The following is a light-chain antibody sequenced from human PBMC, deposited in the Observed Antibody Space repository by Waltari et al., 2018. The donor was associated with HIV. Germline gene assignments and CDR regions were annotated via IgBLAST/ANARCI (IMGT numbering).Light chain of an antibody. Sequence: QSVLTQPPSASGTPGQRVTISCSGSSSNIGSNTVNWYQQLPGTAPKLLIYSNNQRPSGVPDRFSGSKSGTSASLASSGLQSEDDADYYCAVWGDSLNGPVFGGGTKLTVL. J-gene: IGLJ2*01. CDR3: AVWGDSLNGPV. CDR2: SNN. V-gene: IGLV1-44*01. CDR1: SSNIGSNT.